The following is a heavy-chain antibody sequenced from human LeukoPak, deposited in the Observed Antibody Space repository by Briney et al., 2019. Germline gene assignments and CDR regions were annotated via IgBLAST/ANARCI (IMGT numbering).Heavy chain of an antibody. CDR1: GFTFSNYA. CDR2: ISGSGGST. J-gene: IGHJ4*02. D-gene: IGHD5-12*01. Sequence: GGSLRLSCAASGFTFSNYAMSWVRQAPGKGLEWVLAISGSGGSTYYADFVKGRFTISRDNSKNTLYLQMNSLRPEDTAVYYCAKVWATRYFDYWGQGTLVTVSS. V-gene: IGHV3-23*01. CDR3: AKVWATRYFDY.